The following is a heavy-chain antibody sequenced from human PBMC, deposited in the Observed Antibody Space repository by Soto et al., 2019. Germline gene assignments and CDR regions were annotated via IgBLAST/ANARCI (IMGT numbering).Heavy chain of an antibody. Sequence: SETLSLTCTVSGGSISSSSYYWGWIRQPPGKGLEWIGSIYYSGSTYYNPSLKSRVTISVDTSKNQFSLKLSSVTAADTAVYYCPRHLLITILGVAKLPFFHPSGQVTLGT. CDR3: PRHLLITILGVAKLPFFHP. D-gene: IGHD3-3*01. CDR2: IYYSGST. J-gene: IGHJ5*02. V-gene: IGHV4-39*01. CDR1: GGSISSSSYY.